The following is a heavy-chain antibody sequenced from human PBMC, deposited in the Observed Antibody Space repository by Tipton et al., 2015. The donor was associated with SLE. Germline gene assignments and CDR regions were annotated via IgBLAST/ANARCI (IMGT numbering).Heavy chain of an antibody. J-gene: IGHJ3*02. CDR3: ARTLDALDI. V-gene: IGHV4-39*07. CDR2: ISYSGAT. Sequence: TLSLTCIVSGGSITTRSYYWGWIRQPPGKGLEWIASISYSGATYYNPSLESRVAISMDTSKNQSSLKLTAVTAADTAVYYCARTLDALDIWGQGTMVTVSS. CDR1: GGSITTRSYY.